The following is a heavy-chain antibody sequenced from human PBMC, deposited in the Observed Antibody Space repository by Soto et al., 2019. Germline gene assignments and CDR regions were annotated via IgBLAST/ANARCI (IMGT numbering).Heavy chain of an antibody. Sequence: TSETLSLTCTVSGGSISSSSYYWGWIRQPPGKGLEWIGSIYYSGSTYYNPSLKSRVTISVDTSKNQFSLKLSSVTAADTAVYYCARQGYSGSYYSWPYWGQGTLVTVSS. CDR1: GGSISSSSYY. J-gene: IGHJ4*02. CDR3: ARQGYSGSYYSWPY. CDR2: IYYSGST. V-gene: IGHV4-39*01. D-gene: IGHD1-26*01.